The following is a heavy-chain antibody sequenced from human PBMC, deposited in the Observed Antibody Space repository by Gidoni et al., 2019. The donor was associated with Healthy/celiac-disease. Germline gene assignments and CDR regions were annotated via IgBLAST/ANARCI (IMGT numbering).Heavy chain of an antibody. Sequence: QVQLQEAGPGRVKPSETLSLTGTVTGGSISSYYWSWIRQPPGKGLAWLGFIYYRGSTNSDPSLKSRVTRSVDTSKNPFSLELSSVTAADTAVYYCARTTPQYKGIAVAGGYFDYWGQGTLVTVSS. CDR2: IYYRGST. J-gene: IGHJ4*02. CDR1: GGSISSYY. D-gene: IGHD6-19*01. V-gene: IGHV4-59*01. CDR3: ARTTPQYKGIAVAGGYFDY.